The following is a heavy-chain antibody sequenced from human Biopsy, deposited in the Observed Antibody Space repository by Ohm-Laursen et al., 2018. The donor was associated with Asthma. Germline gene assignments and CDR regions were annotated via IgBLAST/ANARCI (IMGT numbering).Heavy chain of an antibody. V-gene: IGHV3-53*01. D-gene: IGHD3-22*01. CDR2: IYSGGTS. CDR3: ARGDSSNWSHYYFDY. J-gene: IGHJ4*02. Sequence: PRLSCTASGFAVSRDHMFWVRQAPGKGLEWVSVIYSGGTSHTADSVRGRFTISRDYSKNTLYLQMHSLRAEDTAVYYCARGDSSNWSHYYFDYWGQGTLVTVSS. CDR1: GFAVSRDH.